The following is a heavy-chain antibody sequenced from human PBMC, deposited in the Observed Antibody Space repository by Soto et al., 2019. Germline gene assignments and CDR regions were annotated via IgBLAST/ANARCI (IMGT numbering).Heavy chain of an antibody. CDR2: IYYSGST. J-gene: IGHJ4*02. D-gene: IGHD3-3*01. CDR1: GGSISSSSYY. V-gene: IGHV4-39*01. Sequence: PSETLSLTCIVSGGSISSSSYYWGWIRQPPGKGLEWIGSIYYSGSTYYNPSLKSRVTISVDTSKNQFSLKLSSVTAADTAVYYCARVYYDFWSGYQYYFDYWGQGTLVTVSS. CDR3: ARVYYDFWSGYQYYFDY.